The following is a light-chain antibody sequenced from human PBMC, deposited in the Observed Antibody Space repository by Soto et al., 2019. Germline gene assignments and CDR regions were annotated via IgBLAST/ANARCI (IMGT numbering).Light chain of an antibody. Sequence: QSVLTQPASVSGSPGQSITVSCTGTSSDVGGHNYVSWFQQHPGQAPKLLIYEVTTRPSGVSTRFSGSKSGNTASLTISGLQAEDEGDYYCTSFAPGRIYVFGSGTKVTVL. CDR2: EVT. J-gene: IGLJ1*01. V-gene: IGLV2-14*01. CDR3: TSFAPGRIYV. CDR1: SSDVGGHNY.